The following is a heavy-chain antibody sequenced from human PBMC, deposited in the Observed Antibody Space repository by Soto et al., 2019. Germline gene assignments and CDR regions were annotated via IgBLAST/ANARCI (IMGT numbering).Heavy chain of an antibody. CDR3: ARDSNSSSDY. CDR1: GFTFSGYN. Sequence: EVQLVESGGGLVQPGGSLRLSCAASGFTFSGYNMNWIRQAPGKGLEWVSGIKSDSSGIWYADSVKGRFTMSRDNAKNALQLQMNRLRDEEVAVYFCARDSNSSSDYWGPGTLVAASS. J-gene: IGHJ4*02. V-gene: IGHV3-48*02. D-gene: IGHD6-6*01. CDR2: IKSDSSGI.